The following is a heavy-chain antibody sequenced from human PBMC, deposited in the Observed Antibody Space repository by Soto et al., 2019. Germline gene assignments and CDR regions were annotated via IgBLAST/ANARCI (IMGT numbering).Heavy chain of an antibody. V-gene: IGHV3-15*01. Sequence: EVQLVESGGGLVKPGGSLRLSCAASGFSISNAWMTWVRQAPGKGLEWVGRIKRKTDGGTTEYAAPVKGRFTISRDDSKNTLYLQMNSLKTEDTSVYYCTTYTYGSSTDGGQGTLFTVAS. D-gene: IGHD1-26*01. CDR3: TTYTYGSSTD. J-gene: IGHJ4*02. CDR1: GFSISNAW. CDR2: IKRKTDGGTT.